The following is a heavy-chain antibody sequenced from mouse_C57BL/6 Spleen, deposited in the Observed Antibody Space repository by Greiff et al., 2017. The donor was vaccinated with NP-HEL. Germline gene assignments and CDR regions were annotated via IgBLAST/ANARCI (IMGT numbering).Heavy chain of an antibody. D-gene: IGHD2-5*01. Sequence: QVHVKQSGPGLVQPSQSLSITCTVSGFSLTSYGVHWVRQSPGKGLEWLGVIWSGGSTDYNAAFISRLSISKDNSKSQVFFKMNSLQADDTAIYYCASTRSDYSKEDYYAMDYWGQGTSVTVSS. V-gene: IGHV2-2*01. CDR1: GFSLTSYG. CDR2: IWSGGST. J-gene: IGHJ4*01. CDR3: ASTRSDYSKEDYYAMDY.